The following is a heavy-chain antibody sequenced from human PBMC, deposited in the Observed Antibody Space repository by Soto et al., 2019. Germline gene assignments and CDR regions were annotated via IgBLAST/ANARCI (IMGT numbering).Heavy chain of an antibody. CDR2: IIPIFGTA. V-gene: IGHV1-69*01. J-gene: IGHJ4*02. Sequence: QVQLVQSGAEVKKPGSSVKVSCKASGGTFSSYAISWVRQAPGQGLEWMGGIIPIFGTANYAQKFQGRVTITADESTSTAYMELSSLRSEDTAVYYCWAKKYRVDPITSRTRDSSNYWGQGTLVTVSS. CDR3: WAKKYRVDPITSRTRDSSNY. CDR1: GGTFSSYA. D-gene: IGHD2-2*01.